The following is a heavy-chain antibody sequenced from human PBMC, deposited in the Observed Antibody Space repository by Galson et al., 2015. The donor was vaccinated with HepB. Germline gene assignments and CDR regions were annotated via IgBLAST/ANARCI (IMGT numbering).Heavy chain of an antibody. D-gene: IGHD3-22*01. CDR2: IWYDGGNK. V-gene: IGHV3-33*01. Sequence: SLRLSCAASGFTFSSYGMHWVRQAPGKGLEWVAVIWYDGGNKYYADSVKGRFTISRDNSKNTLYLQMNSLRAEDTAVYYCARQITMIIVHDAFDIWGQGTWVTVSS. J-gene: IGHJ3*02. CDR3: ARQITMIIVHDAFDI. CDR1: GFTFSSYG.